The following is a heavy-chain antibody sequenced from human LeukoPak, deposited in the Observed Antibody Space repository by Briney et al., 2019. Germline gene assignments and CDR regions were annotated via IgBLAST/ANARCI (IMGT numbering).Heavy chain of an antibody. CDR3: ASMSGYYPSYYFDY. D-gene: IGHD3-3*01. J-gene: IGHJ4*02. V-gene: IGHV1-18*01. CDR2: ISAYNGNI. Sequence: ASVKVSCKASGYTFISYGITWVRQAPGQGLEWLGWISAYNGNIDYAQKLQGRVTLTTDTTTSTAYMEVRSLRSDDTAVYYCASMSGYYPSYYFDYWGQGTLVTVSS. CDR1: GYTFISYG.